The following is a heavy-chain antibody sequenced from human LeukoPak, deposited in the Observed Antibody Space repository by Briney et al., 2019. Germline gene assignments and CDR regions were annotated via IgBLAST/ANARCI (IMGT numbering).Heavy chain of an antibody. CDR2: ISPDGSTT. J-gene: IGHJ4*02. CDR1: GFTFSSYW. D-gene: IGHD3-3*01. V-gene: IGHV3-74*01. CDR3: TRDFDFSSAI. Sequence: GGSLRLSCAASGFTFSSYWMHWVRQAPGKGLVWVSRISPDGSTTGHADSVKGRFTTSRDNAKNTLFLQMNSLRAEDTAVYYCTRDFDFSSAIWGQGTLVTVSS.